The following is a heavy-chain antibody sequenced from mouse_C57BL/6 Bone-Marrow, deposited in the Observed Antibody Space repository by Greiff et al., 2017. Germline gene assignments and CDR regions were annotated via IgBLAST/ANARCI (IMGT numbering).Heavy chain of an antibody. V-gene: IGHV1-15*01. CDR3: TRRGYYALFAMDY. J-gene: IGHJ4*01. CDR1: GYTFTDYE. D-gene: IGHD2-3*01. Sequence: QVHVKQSGAELVRPGASVTLSCKASGYTFTDYEMHWVKQTPVHGLEWIGAIDPETGGPAYNQKFKGKAILTADKSSSTAYMELRSLTSEDSAVYYCTRRGYYALFAMDYWGQGTSVTVSS. CDR2: IDPETGGP.